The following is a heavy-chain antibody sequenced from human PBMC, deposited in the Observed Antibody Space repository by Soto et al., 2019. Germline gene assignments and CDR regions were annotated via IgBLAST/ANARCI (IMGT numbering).Heavy chain of an antibody. CDR2: VIGSGINT. CDR1: GFTFSTYA. D-gene: IGHD2-8*01. Sequence: DVQLLESGGGLIPPGGSLRLSCAASGFTFSTYAMNWVRQVPGKGQEWVSSVIGSGINTYYTDSVKGRCTITRDNSENTLHLQLNSLRVEDTAVLYCTTGALGECADAICYQSGSWGQGTLVTVAS. J-gene: IGHJ5*02. CDR3: TTGALGECADAICYQSGS. V-gene: IGHV3-23*01.